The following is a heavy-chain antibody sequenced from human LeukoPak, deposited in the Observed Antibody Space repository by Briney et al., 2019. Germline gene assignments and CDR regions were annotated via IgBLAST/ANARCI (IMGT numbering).Heavy chain of an antibody. J-gene: IGHJ4*02. CDR3: ARGLGYNWNESYYFDY. V-gene: IGHV4-34*01. D-gene: IGHD1-20*01. CDR2: INHSGST. CDR1: GGSFSGYY. Sequence: SETLSLTCAVYGGSFSGYYWSRIRQPPGKGLEWIGEINHSGSTNYNPSLKSRVTISVDTSKNQFSLKPSSVTAADTAVYYCARGLGYNWNESYYFDYWGQGTLVTVSS.